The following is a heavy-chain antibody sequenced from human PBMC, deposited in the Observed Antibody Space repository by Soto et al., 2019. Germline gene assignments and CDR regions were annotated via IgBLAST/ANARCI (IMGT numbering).Heavy chain of an antibody. D-gene: IGHD1-26*01. J-gene: IGHJ6*02. CDR3: TGSYYRLRYYYGMDV. Sequence: GSPELTCTASGFTFGGYGKNWGRQGPGKGLEWVGFIRSKAYGGTTEYAASVKGRFTISRDDSKSIAYLQMNSLKTEDTAVYYCTGSYYRLRYYYGMDVWGQGTTVTVSS. V-gene: IGHV3-49*04. CDR1: GFTFGGYG. CDR2: IRSKAYGGTT.